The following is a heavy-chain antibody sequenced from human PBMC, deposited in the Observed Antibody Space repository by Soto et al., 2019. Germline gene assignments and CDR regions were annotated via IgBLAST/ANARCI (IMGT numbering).Heavy chain of an antibody. CDR1: GYTFNTYT. Sequence: QVQLVQSGAEVMKPGASVKVSCKASGYTFNTYTIHWVRQAPGQSLEWMGWITPDNGNTYFSQKFQGRVTVTRDTSASTAYLELSSLTSEDTAVYYCAREPRHAVYFDCWGLGSLVTVSS. CDR2: ITPDNGNT. CDR3: AREPRHAVYFDC. V-gene: IGHV1-3*01. J-gene: IGHJ4*02.